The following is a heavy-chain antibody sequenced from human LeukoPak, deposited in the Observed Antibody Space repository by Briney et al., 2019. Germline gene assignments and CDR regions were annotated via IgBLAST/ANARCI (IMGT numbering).Heavy chain of an antibody. CDR1: GFTFDDYA. CDR2: ISWNSGSI. V-gene: IGHV3-9*03. Sequence: GGSLRLSCAASGFTFDDYAMHWVRQAPGKGLEWVSGISWNSGSIGYADSVKGRFTISRDNAKNSLYLQMNSLRAEDMALYYCAKGTPLRQQLVIDAFDIWGQGTMVTVSS. CDR3: AKGTPLRQQLVIDAFDI. J-gene: IGHJ3*02. D-gene: IGHD6-13*01.